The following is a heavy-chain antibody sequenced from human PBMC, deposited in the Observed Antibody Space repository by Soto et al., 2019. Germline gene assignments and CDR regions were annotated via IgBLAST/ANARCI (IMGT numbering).Heavy chain of an antibody. V-gene: IGHV3-33*01. D-gene: IGHD6-13*01. J-gene: IGHJ6*02. CDR1: GFTFVSYG. CDR2: IWYDGSNK. Sequence: PWGSLRLSCAASGFTFVSYGIHCVRHSPCKGLEWVAVIWYDGSNKYYADSVKGRFTISRDNSKNTLYLQMNSLRAEDTAVYYCARAGTGSSWFYGMDVWGQGTTVTVSS. CDR3: ARAGTGSSWFYGMDV.